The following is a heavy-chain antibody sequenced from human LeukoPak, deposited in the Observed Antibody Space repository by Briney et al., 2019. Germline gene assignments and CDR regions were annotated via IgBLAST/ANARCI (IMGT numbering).Heavy chain of an antibody. Sequence: ASVKVSCKASGYTFTSYGISWVRQAPGQGLEWMGWISAYNGNTNYAQKLQGRVTMTTDTSTSTAYMELRSLRSDDTAVYYCARGDSSGYSGPYPHDAFDIWGQGTMVTVSS. D-gene: IGHD3-22*01. V-gene: IGHV1-18*01. CDR1: GYTFTSYG. CDR2: ISAYNGNT. J-gene: IGHJ3*02. CDR3: ARGDSSGYSGPYPHDAFDI.